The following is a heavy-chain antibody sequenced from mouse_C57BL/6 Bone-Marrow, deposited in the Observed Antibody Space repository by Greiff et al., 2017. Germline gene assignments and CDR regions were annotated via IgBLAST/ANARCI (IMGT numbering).Heavy chain of an antibody. CDR2: ISYDGSN. J-gene: IGHJ1*03. Sequence: EVQLQESGPGLVKPSQSLSLTCSVTGYSITSGYYWNWIRQFPGNKLEWMGYISYDGSNNYNPSLKNRISITRDTSKNQFFLKLNSVTTEDTATYYCAREWILYWYFDVWGTGTTVTVSS. CDR1: GYSITSGYY. D-gene: IGHD2-3*01. V-gene: IGHV3-6*01. CDR3: AREWILYWYFDV.